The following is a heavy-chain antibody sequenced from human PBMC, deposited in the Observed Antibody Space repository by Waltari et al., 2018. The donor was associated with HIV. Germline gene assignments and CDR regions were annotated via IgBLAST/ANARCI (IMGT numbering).Heavy chain of an antibody. CDR2: YDGSKK. V-gene: IGHV3-33*01. D-gene: IGHD3-9*01. J-gene: IGHJ4*02. Sequence: YDGSKKYYADSVKGRFTISRDNSKNTLYLQMNSLRAEDTAVYYCARNPAPYYDILTGYNSYHLDFCGQGTLVTVSS. CDR3: ARNPAPYYDILTGYNSYHLDF.